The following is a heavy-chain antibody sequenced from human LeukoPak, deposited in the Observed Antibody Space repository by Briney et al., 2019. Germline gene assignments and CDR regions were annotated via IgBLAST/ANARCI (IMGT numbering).Heavy chain of an antibody. CDR1: GYTFTSYA. CDR3: ARGPANPPKYDFWSGYYYPGMDV. J-gene: IGHJ6*02. CDR2: INTNTGNP. D-gene: IGHD3-3*01. V-gene: IGHV7-4-1*02. Sequence: GASVKVSCKASGYTFTSYAMNWVRQAPGQGLEWMGWINTNTGNPTYAQGFTGRFVFSLDTSVSTAYLQISSLKAEDTAVYYCARGPANPPKYDFWSGYYYPGMDVWGQGTTVTVSS.